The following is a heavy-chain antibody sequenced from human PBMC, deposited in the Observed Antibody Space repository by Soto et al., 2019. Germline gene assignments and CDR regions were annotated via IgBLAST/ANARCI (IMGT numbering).Heavy chain of an antibody. CDR2: IHSSGST. Sequence: SETLSLTCTVSGASMNSYHWSWIRQPAGKGLEWIGHIHSSGSTNYNPSLKSRVTMSVDTSKNQFSLRLMSLAAADTAVYYCARDQGVAAAGITWFDPWGQGSLVTVSS. J-gene: IGHJ5*02. CDR3: ARDQGVAAAGITWFDP. D-gene: IGHD6-13*01. CDR1: GASMNSYH. V-gene: IGHV4-4*07.